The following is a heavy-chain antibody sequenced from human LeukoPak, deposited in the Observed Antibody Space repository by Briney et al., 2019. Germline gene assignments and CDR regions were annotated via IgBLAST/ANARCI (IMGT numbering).Heavy chain of an antibody. J-gene: IGHJ3*02. CDR2: ISSSGSII. Sequence: PGGSLRLSCAASGFTFSSYEMNWVRQAPGKGLEWVSYISSSGSIIYYADSVKGRFTISRDNAKNSLYLQMNSLRAEDTAVYYCARDLSIAARGGIWGQGTMVTVSS. V-gene: IGHV3-48*03. CDR1: GFTFSSYE. D-gene: IGHD6-6*01. CDR3: ARDLSIAARGGI.